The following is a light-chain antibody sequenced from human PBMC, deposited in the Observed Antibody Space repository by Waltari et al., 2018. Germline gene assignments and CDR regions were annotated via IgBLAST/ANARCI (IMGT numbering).Light chain of an antibody. J-gene: IGLJ2*01. CDR2: AND. CDR3: ASWDDSLDGVI. Sequence: YQQLPRTAPKLLICANDQRHPGVPDRFSGSKSGSSAFLAISGLQSADEASYYCASWDDSLDGVIFGGGTKLTVL. V-gene: IGLV1-44*01.